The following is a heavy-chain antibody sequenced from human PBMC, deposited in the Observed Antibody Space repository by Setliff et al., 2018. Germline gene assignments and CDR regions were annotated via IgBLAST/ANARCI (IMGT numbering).Heavy chain of an antibody. CDR2: ISPYNGDT. D-gene: IGHD1-26*01. Sequence: ASVKVSCKASGYIFNTFGISWVRRAPGQGLEWIGWISPYNGDTKYAQNLQGRVTMTTDTSTSTAYVEVRSLRSDDTAVYYCARSPPNRGVGQGHHMDVWGKGTTVTVS. V-gene: IGHV1-18*01. CDR1: GYIFNTFG. CDR3: ARSPPNRGVGQGHHMDV. J-gene: IGHJ6*03.